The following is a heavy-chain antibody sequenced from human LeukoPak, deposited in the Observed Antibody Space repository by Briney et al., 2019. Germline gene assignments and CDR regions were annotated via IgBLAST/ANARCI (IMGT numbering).Heavy chain of an antibody. V-gene: IGHV1-2*02. D-gene: IGHD5-12*01. CDR3: AREGDIVATTSFRFDY. CDR1: GYTFTGYY. Sequence: ASVKVSCKASGYTFTGYYMHWVRQAPGQGLEWMGWINPNSGGTNYAQKFQGRVTMTRDTSISTAYMELSRLRSGDTAVYYCAREGDIVATTSFRFDYWGQGTLVTVSS. J-gene: IGHJ4*02. CDR2: INPNSGGT.